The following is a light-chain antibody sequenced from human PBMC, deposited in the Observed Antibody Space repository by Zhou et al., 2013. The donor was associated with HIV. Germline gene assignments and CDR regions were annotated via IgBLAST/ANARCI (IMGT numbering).Light chain of an antibody. CDR3: HQYGSLPFT. CDR2: GAS. CDR1: QTVPNNL. Sequence: EIVLTQSPGTLSLSPGGEAALSCRASQTVPNNLLAWYQHKPGQPPKLLIYGASGRATGTPDRFTGRGSGTQFTLTISNLEPDDYAVYICHQYGSLPFTFGEGTRVE. J-gene: IGKJ4*01. V-gene: IGKV3-20*01.